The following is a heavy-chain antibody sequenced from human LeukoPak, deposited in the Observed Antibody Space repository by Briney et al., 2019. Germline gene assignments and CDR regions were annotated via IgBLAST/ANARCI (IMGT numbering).Heavy chain of an antibody. CDR2: IWDDGRNQ. D-gene: IGHD2-21*01. CDR3: AKETGPYSAFDY. J-gene: IGHJ4*02. CDR1: GFNFRTYG. V-gene: IGHV3-33*06. Sequence: QPGGSLRLSCAASGFNFRTYGTHWVRQAPGKGLEWVAVIWDDGRNQFYADSVKGRFTVSRDNSKNTLSLQTNSLRAEDTAVYYCAKETGPYSAFDYWGQGILVTVSP.